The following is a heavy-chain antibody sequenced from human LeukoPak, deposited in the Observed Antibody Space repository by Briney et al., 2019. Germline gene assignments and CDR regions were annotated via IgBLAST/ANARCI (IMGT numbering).Heavy chain of an antibody. CDR2: ISGSGGST. Sequence: GGSLRLSCAASGFTFSSYSMNWVRQAPGKGLEWVSAISGSGGSTYYADSVKGRFTISRDNSKNTLYLQMNSLRAEDTAVYYCASKGGVTDFDYWGQGTLVTGSS. CDR3: ASKGGVTDFDY. V-gene: IGHV3-23*01. CDR1: GFTFSSYS. J-gene: IGHJ4*02. D-gene: IGHD2-21*02.